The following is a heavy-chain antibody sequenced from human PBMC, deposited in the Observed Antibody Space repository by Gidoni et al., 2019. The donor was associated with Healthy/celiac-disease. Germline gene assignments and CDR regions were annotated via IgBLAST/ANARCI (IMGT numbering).Heavy chain of an antibody. D-gene: IGHD6-13*01. CDR2: ISGSGGST. CDR3: AKDSSSWYYFDY. Sequence: EVQLLESGGGLAQPGGSLRLPCAASVFTFSSYAMSWVRQAPGKGLEWVSAISGSGGSTYYADSVKGRFTISRDNSKNTLYLQMNSLRAEDTAVYYCAKDSSSWYYFDYWGQGTLVTVSS. J-gene: IGHJ4*02. V-gene: IGHV3-23*01. CDR1: VFTFSSYA.